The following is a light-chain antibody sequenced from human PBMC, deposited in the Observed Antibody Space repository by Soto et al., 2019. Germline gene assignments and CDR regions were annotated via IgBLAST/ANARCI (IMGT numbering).Light chain of an antibody. CDR1: NSDIGGYNY. CDR3: CSSAGTYSFV. CDR2: DVS. J-gene: IGLJ1*01. V-gene: IGLV2-14*01. Sequence: QSVLTQPASMSGSPGQSVTISCAGTNSDIGGYNYVSWYQHHPGKAPKLILYDVSSRPSGVSHRFSGSKSGNTASLTISGLQAEDDADYYFCSSAGTYSFVFGAGTKVTVL.